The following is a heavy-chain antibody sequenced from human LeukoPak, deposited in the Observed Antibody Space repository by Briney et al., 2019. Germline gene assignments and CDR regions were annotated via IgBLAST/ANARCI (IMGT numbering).Heavy chain of an antibody. V-gene: IGHV3-73*01. CDR1: GLTFSGSA. Sequence: PGGSLRLSCAASGLTFSGSAMHWVRQASGKGLEWVGRIRSKANSYATAYAASVKGRFTISRDDSKNTAYLQMNSLKTEDTAVYYCTRHDYYDSSGYYYEYYFDYWGQGTLVTVSS. CDR2: IRSKANSYAT. D-gene: IGHD3-22*01. J-gene: IGHJ4*02. CDR3: TRHDYYDSSGYYYEYYFDY.